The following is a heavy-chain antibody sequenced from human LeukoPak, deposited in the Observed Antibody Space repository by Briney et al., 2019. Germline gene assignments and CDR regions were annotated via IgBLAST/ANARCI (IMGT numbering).Heavy chain of an antibody. D-gene: IGHD6-6*01. CDR3: ASSPLAARPKLDY. CDR1: EFTFSNYA. V-gene: IGHV3-23*01. J-gene: IGHJ4*02. CDR2: ISSGGGSI. Sequence: PGGSLRLSCAASEFTFSNYAMNWVRQAPGKRPEWVSGISSGGGSIYYADSVKGRFTISRDNSKNTLYLQMNSQRAEDTAVYYCASSPLAARPKLDYWGQGTLVTVSS.